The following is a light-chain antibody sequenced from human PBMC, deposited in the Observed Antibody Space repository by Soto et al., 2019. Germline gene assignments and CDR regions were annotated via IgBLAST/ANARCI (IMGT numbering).Light chain of an antibody. CDR1: QSVTSSY. J-gene: IGKJ1*01. V-gene: IGKV3-20*01. CDR2: APS. Sequence: EVVLTQSPGTPSLSPGERATLSYRASQSVTSSYLAWYKQKPGQAPRLLIYAPSSRAAGIPDRFSGSGSGTYGAISISRLEPEDFAVYYCEHDAGSVTWTFGQGTKVLIK. CDR3: EHDAGSVTWT.